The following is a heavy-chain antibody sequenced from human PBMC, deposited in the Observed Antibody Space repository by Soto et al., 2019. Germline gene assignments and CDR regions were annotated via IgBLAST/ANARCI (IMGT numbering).Heavy chain of an antibody. Sequence: SETLSLTCTVSGGSISSYYWSWIRQPPGKGLEWIGYIYYSGSTNYNPSLKSRVTISVDTSKNQFSLKLSSVTAADTAMYYCARDHSSSATGNYYYYMDVWGKGTTVTVSS. CDR3: ARDHSSSATGNYYYYMDV. D-gene: IGHD6-6*01. V-gene: IGHV4-59*01. CDR2: IYYSGST. J-gene: IGHJ6*03. CDR1: GGSISSYY.